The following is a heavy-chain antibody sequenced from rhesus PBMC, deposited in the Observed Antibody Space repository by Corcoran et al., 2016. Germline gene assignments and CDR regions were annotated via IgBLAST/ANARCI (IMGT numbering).Heavy chain of an antibody. J-gene: IGHJ4*01. CDR3: ARDRDTALDY. Sequence: QVQLQESGPGLVKPSETLSLTCAVSGYSISSGYGWGWIRQPPGKVLEWIVQIYGGSGSTYYNPSLKRRVTVSQDTSMNQFSLKLSSVTAADTAVYYCARDRDTALDYWGQGVLVTVSS. CDR1: GYSISSGYG. V-gene: IGHV4-127*01. D-gene: IGHD5-12*01. CDR2: IYGGSGST.